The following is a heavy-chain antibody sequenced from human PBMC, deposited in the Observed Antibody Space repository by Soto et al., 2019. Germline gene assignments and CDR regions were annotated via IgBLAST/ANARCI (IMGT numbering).Heavy chain of an antibody. D-gene: IGHD5-18*01. Sequence: GGSLRLSCAASGFTFSSYGMHWVRQAPGKGLEWVAVISYDGSNKYYADSVKGRFTISRDNSKNTLYLQMNSLRAEDTAVYYCAKEEGYSYGAHNSHYYYGMDVWGQGTTVTVS. CDR3: AKEEGYSYGAHNSHYYYGMDV. CDR2: ISYDGSNK. J-gene: IGHJ6*02. V-gene: IGHV3-30*18. CDR1: GFTFSSYG.